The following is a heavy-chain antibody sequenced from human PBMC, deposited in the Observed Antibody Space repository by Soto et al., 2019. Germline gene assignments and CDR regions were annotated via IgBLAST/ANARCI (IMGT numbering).Heavy chain of an antibody. J-gene: IGHJ4*02. Sequence: QVQLQESGPGLVRPSGTLSLTCAVSGGSISSDNWWGWVRQPPGKGLEWIGEIYHTGITNYNPSLKSRVILSVVKSKNQFSLRLTSVTAADTAVFYCARFGSPSLLLGELAPYYFDYWGQGILVTVSS. CDR1: GGSISSDNW. V-gene: IGHV4-4*02. CDR2: IYHTGIT. CDR3: ARFGSPSLLLGELAPYYFDY. D-gene: IGHD3-16*01.